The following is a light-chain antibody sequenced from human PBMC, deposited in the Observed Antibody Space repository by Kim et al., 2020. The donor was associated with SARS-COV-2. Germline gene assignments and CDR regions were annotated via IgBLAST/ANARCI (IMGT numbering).Light chain of an antibody. CDR2: VAS. CDR1: HDISSY. J-gene: IGKJ5*01. Sequence: QLTQSPSSLSASIGDRVTITCRASHDISSYLAWYQQKPGKAPKLLIYVASTLQTGVPSRFSGSGSGTDFTLTISRLQPEDFASYYRQQLNSHSTFGQGTRLEIK. V-gene: IGKV1-9*01. CDR3: QQLNSHST.